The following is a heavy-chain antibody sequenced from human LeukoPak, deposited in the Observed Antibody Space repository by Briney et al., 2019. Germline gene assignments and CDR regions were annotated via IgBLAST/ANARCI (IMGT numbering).Heavy chain of an antibody. D-gene: IGHD3-10*01. CDR3: ARAYTMVRGVYGY. Sequence: PSETLSLTCAVYGGSFSGYYWSWIRQPPGKGLEWIGKINHSGSTNYNPSLKSRVTISVDTSRNQFSLKLSSVTAADTAVYYCARAYTMVRGVYGYWGQGTLVTVSS. CDR1: GGSFSGYY. V-gene: IGHV4-34*01. CDR2: INHSGST. J-gene: IGHJ4*02.